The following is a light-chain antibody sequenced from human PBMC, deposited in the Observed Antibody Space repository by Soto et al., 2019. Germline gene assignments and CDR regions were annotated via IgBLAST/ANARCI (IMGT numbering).Light chain of an antibody. Sequence: QSVLTQPASVSGSPGQSITISCTGTSSDVGYNNFVFWYQQHPGKAPKLTIYEVSNRPSGVSNRFSGSKSGNTASLTISGLQAEDEADYYCTAYTTSRTLLFVPGTKVPVL. CDR3: TAYTTSRTLL. V-gene: IGLV2-14*01. CDR2: EVS. J-gene: IGLJ1*01. CDR1: SSDVGYNNF.